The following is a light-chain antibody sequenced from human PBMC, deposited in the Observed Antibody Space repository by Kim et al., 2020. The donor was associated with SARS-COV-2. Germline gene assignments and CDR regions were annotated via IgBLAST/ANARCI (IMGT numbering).Light chain of an antibody. CDR2: GTS. J-gene: IGKJ2*01. V-gene: IGKV3-20*01. CDR1: QSVSSY. Sequence: EIVLTQSPGTLSLSPGERATLSCRASQSVSSYSAWYQQKPGQAPRLLIYGTSSRATGIPDRFSGSGSGTDFTLTISRLEPEDFALYYCQQYGSSPYTFGQGTKLEIK. CDR3: QQYGSSPYT.